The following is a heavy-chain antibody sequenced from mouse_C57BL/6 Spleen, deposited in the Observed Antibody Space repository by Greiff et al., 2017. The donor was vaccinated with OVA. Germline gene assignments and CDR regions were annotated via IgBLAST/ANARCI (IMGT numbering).Heavy chain of an antibody. CDR2: IDPENGDT. Sequence: EVQVVESGAELVRPGASVKLSCTASGFKIKDDYMHWVKQRPEQGLAWIGWIDPENGDTEYASKFQGKATITADTSSNTAYLQLSSLTSEDTAVYYCTTVTGTDFDYWGQGTTLTVSS. CDR3: TTVTGTDFDY. J-gene: IGHJ2*01. CDR1: GFKIKDDY. D-gene: IGHD4-1*01. V-gene: IGHV14-4*01.